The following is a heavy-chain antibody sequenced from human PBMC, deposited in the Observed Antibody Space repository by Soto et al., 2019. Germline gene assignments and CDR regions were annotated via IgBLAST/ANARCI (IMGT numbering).Heavy chain of an antibody. CDR2: FIPIFGTP. CDR1: GGTFSNYA. J-gene: IGHJ6*02. D-gene: IGHD2-2*01. Sequence: QVQLVQSGAEVKKPGSSVKVSCKASGGTFSNYAFSWVRQAPGQGLEWMGGFIPIFGTPNYAQKFQGRVTVTADASTRTVYIVQSSLRSEDTAVYYCARERSVGYCRTTTSTTTFYYYARDDWAPGTTVTVSS. V-gene: IGHV1-69*01. CDR3: ARERSVGYCRTTTSTTTFYYYARDD.